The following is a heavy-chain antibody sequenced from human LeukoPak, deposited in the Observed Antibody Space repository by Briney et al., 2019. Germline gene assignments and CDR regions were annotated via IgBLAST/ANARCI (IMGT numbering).Heavy chain of an antibody. Sequence: ASVKVSCKASGYTFTGNYMHWVRQAPGQGLEWMGWINPNSGGTNYAQKFQGRVTMTRDTSISTAYMELSRLRSDDTAVYYCARSRIAAAGNYCYYYMDVWGKGTTVTVSS. J-gene: IGHJ6*03. CDR1: GYTFTGNY. CDR3: ARSRIAAAGNYCYYYMDV. D-gene: IGHD6-13*01. V-gene: IGHV1-2*02. CDR2: INPNSGGT.